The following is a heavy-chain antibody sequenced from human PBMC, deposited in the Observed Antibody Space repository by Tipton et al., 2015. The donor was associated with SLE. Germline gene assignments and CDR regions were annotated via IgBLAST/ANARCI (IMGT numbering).Heavy chain of an antibody. V-gene: IGHV4-59*01. J-gene: IGHJ4*02. D-gene: IGHD6-19*01. CDR2: IYFDGNS. CDR3: ARGVAERLGLDF. Sequence: TLSLTCTVSGGSIGPYYWHWIRQSPGKALESIGYIYFDGNSNGRGNYNPSLKSRVTMSVDPSKMQFSLNLNSVTAADTALYFCARGVAERLGLDFWGQGSLVTVSS. CDR1: GGSIGPYY.